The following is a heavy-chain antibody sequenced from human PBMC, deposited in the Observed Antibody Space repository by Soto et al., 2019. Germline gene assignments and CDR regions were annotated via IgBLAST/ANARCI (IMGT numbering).Heavy chain of an antibody. CDR2: ISDYNGNT. CDR3: AREGYYSGSGSYHPPRYYGMDV. V-gene: IGHV1-18*01. J-gene: IGHJ6*02. CDR1: GYSFTTYG. D-gene: IGHD3-10*01. Sequence: QVQLVQSGAEVKKPGASVKVSCKASGYSFTTYGISWVRQAPGQGLEWMGWISDYNGNTNYEKKFQGRVTMTTDTSTRTAYMELKSLRSDDTAVYYCAREGYYSGSGSYHPPRYYGMDVWGQGTTVTVS.